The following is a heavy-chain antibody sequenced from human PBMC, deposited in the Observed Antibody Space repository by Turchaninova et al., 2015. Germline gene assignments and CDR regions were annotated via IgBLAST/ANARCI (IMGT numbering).Heavy chain of an antibody. CDR2: INQSGST. V-gene: IGHV4-34*02. D-gene: IGHD2-15*01. CDR1: GGSFSGYY. Sequence: QVQLQHWGAGRLKPSETMSLTCAVYGGSFSGYYWIWTRQPPGKGLEWIGEINQSGSTNYNPSLKSRVTISVDTSKNQFSLHLSSVTAADTAMYYCTGGYCSGDSCYSVYWGQGTLVTVSS. J-gene: IGHJ4*02. CDR3: TGGYCSGDSCYSVY.